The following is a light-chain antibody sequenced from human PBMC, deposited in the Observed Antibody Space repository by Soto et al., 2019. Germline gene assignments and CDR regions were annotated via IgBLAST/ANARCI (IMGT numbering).Light chain of an antibody. Sequence: ELVMTHSPVNLSVSPVERATLSCRASQSVSSNLAWYQQRPGQAPRLLIYDASTRATGVPARITGSGSGTEFTLTISSLQSEDFAVYYCQQYNNWPPTFGQGTKVDIK. V-gene: IGKV3-15*01. CDR2: DAS. CDR3: QQYNNWPPT. CDR1: QSVSSN. J-gene: IGKJ1*01.